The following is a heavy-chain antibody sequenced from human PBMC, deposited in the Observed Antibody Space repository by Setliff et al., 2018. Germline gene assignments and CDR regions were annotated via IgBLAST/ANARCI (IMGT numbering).Heavy chain of an antibody. CDR2: ISAYNGYI. V-gene: IGHV1-18*01. J-gene: IGHJ3*02. D-gene: IGHD7-27*01. CDR3: AREPLWGSHDAFDI. Sequence: ASVKVSCKASGYTFSNYGISWVRQAPGQGLEWMGWISAYNGYIIYAQKLQGRVTMTTDTSTSTAYMELRSLRSDDTAVYYCAREPLWGSHDAFDIWGQGTMGTVSS. CDR1: GYTFSNYG.